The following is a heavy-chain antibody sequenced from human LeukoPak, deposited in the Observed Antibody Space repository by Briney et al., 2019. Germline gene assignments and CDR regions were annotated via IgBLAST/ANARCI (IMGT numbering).Heavy chain of an antibody. V-gene: IGHV1-2*06. CDR1: GYTFTGYY. CDR3: ARDRAVVVAATDY. J-gene: IGHJ4*02. Sequence: GASVKVSCKASGYTFTGYYMHWVRQAPGQGLEWMGRINPNSGGTNYAQKFQGRVTMTRDTSISTAYMELRSLKSDDTAVYYCARDRAVVVAATDYWGQGTLVTVSS. CDR2: INPNSGGT. D-gene: IGHD2-15*01.